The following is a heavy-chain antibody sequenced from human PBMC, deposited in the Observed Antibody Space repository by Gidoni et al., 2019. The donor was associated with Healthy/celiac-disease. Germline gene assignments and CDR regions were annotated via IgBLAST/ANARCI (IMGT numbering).Heavy chain of an antibody. CDR2: INPSGGST. CDR1: GYTFHSYY. D-gene: IGHD6-13*01. V-gene: IGHV1-46*02. J-gene: IGHJ6*02. CDR3: AREPCIAAAGTGCSGMDV. Sequence: QVQLVQSGAEVKKPGASVKVSCKASGYTFHSYYMHWVRQAPGQGLEWMGRINPSGGSTSYAQKFQGRVTMTRDTSTSTVYMELSSLRSEDTAVYYCAREPCIAAAGTGCSGMDVWCQGTTVTVSS.